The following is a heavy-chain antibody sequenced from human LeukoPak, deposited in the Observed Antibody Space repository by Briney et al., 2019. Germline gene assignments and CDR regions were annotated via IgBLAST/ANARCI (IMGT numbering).Heavy chain of an antibody. Sequence: GGSLRLSCAASGFTFSSYAMSWVRQAPGKGLEWVSGISGSGGSTYYADSVKGRFTIPRDNSKNTLYLQMNSLRAEDTAVYYCAKDFQFLWFGESWGQGTLVTVSS. D-gene: IGHD3-10*01. CDR1: GFTFSSYA. CDR2: ISGSGGST. CDR3: AKDFQFLWFGES. J-gene: IGHJ5*02. V-gene: IGHV3-23*01.